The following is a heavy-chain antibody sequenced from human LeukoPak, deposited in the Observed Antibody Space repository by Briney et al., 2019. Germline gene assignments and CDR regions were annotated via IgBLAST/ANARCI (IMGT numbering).Heavy chain of an antibody. CDR1: GFTFDDYA. V-gene: IGHV3-9*01. J-gene: IGHJ4*02. CDR2: ISWNSGSI. Sequence: PGGPLRLSCAASGFTFDDYAMHWVRQAPGKGLEWVSGISWNSGSIGYADSVKGRFTISRDNAKNSLYLQMNSLRAEDTAVYYCASGTSCRHWGQGTLVTVSS. CDR3: ASGTSCRH. D-gene: IGHD2-2*01.